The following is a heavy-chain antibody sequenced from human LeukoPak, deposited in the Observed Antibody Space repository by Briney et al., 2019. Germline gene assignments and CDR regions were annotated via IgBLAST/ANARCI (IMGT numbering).Heavy chain of an antibody. CDR1: GGSISSYY. V-gene: IGHV4-59*12. D-gene: IGHD7-27*01. Sequence: SETLSLTCTVSGGSISSYYWSWIRQPPGKGLEWIGYIYYSGSTNYNPSLKSRVTISLDTSKNQFSLNLTSVTAADTAVYYCARLGLTGRYNWFDPWGRGNLVTVSS. CDR2: IYYSGST. J-gene: IGHJ5*02. CDR3: ARLGLTGRYNWFDP.